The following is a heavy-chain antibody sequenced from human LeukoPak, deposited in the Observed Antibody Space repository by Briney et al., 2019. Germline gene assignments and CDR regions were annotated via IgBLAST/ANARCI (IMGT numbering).Heavy chain of an antibody. V-gene: IGHV1-18*01. J-gene: IGHJ4*02. CDR1: GYTFTSYG. CDR2: ISAYNGNT. CDR3: ARGRSYYDTSNYSYDY. Sequence: ASVKVSCKASGYTFTSYGISWVRQAPGQGLEWMGWISAYNGNTNYAQKFQDRVTMTRDTSISTAYMELSRLRSDDTALYYCARGRSYYDTSNYSYDYWGQGTLVTVSS. D-gene: IGHD3-22*01.